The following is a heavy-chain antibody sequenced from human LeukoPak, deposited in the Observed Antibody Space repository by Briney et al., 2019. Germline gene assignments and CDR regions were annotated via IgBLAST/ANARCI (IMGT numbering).Heavy chain of an antibody. J-gene: IGHJ4*02. CDR3: ARVYSSGWCVFDN. CDR2: ISYDGSNK. Sequence: PGRSLRLSCAASGFRFSSYGMHWVRQAPGKGLEWVAVISYDGSNKYYADSVKGRFTISRDKSKNTLDLQMNSLRAEDTAVYYCARVYSSGWCVFDNWGQGTLVTVSS. D-gene: IGHD6-19*01. V-gene: IGHV3-30*03. CDR1: GFRFSSYG.